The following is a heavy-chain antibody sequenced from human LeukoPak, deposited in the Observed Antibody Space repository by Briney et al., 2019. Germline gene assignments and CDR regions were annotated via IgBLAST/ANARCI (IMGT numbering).Heavy chain of an antibody. V-gene: IGHV1-8*01. CDR2: MNSNSGNT. CDR1: GHTFTSYD. Sequence: ASVKVSCKASGHTFTSYDINWVRQATGQGLEWMGWMNSNSGNTGYAQKFQGRVTMTRNTSISTAYMELSSLRSEDTAVYYCARVPLPSGYSGFDPWGQGTLVTVSS. J-gene: IGHJ5*02. CDR3: ARVPLPSGYSGFDP. D-gene: IGHD6-13*01.